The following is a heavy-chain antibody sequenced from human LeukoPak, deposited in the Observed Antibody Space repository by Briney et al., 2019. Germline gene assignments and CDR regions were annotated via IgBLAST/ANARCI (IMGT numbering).Heavy chain of an antibody. CDR3: ARQGYCSSTSCNNWFDP. V-gene: IGHV4-39*01. CDR2: IYYSGST. CDR1: GGSISSSSYY. Sequence: SETLSLTCTVSGGSISSSSYYWGWIRQPPGKGLEWIGSIYYSGSTCYNPSLKSRVTISVDTSKNQFSLKLSSVTAADTAVYYCARQGYCSSTSCNNWFDPWGQGTLVTVSS. J-gene: IGHJ5*02. D-gene: IGHD2-2*01.